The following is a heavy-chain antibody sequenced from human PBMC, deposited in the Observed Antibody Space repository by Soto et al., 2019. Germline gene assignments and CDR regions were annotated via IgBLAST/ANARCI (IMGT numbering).Heavy chain of an antibody. Sequence: QVQVVQSGAEVKKPGSSVKISCKASGRIFSSFPTSWVRQVPGQGLEWMGGVISASGSVTYAPKCQGRVTMTAVNSDGIGYMELTSLTSADTAIYYCARVGSRDAYNYVLDQWGPWTVVTVSS. CDR2: VISASGSV. CDR1: GRIFSSFP. D-gene: IGHD5-18*01. V-gene: IGHV1-69*06. J-gene: IGHJ1*01. CDR3: ARVGSRDAYNYVLDQ.